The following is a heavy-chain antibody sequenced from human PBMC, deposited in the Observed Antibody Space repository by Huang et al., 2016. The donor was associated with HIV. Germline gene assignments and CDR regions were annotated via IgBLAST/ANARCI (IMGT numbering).Heavy chain of an antibody. CDR1: GGPFRSYS. CDR2: FMPVFDAP. J-gene: IGHJ4*02. D-gene: IGHD4-4*01. Sequence: QVQLLQSGAEVKKPGSSVKVSCKASGGPFRSYSIAWVRQAPGQGLEWKVRFMPVFDAPNDAQKLQGRVRGTADESRSTVYMELRDLRPDDTAVYFCARGSLEYSVSSSLDYWGQGTHVTVSS. V-gene: IGHV1-69*13. CDR3: ARGSLEYSVSSSLDY.